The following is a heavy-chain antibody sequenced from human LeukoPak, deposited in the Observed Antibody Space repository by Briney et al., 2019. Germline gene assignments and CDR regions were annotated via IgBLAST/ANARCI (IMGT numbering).Heavy chain of an antibody. CDR1: GGSISSSSYY. Sequence: SETLSLTCTVSGGSISSSSYYWGWIRQPPGKGLEWIGSIYYSGSTYYNPSLKSRVTISVDTSKNQFSLKLSSVTAADTAVYYCARLGLPTLSTRPVDYWGQGTLVTVSS. V-gene: IGHV4-39*01. J-gene: IGHJ4*02. CDR3: ARLGLPTLSTRPVDY. D-gene: IGHD2-15*01. CDR2: IYYSGST.